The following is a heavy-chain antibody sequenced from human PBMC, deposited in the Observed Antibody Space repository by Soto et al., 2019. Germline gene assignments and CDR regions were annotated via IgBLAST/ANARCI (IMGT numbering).Heavy chain of an antibody. Sequence: QVQVVQSGAEVKKPGSSVKVSCKVSGGIFTNNAISWVRQAPGQGLEWLGGVIPLFDTAYYAQIFRGRLRISADVATPKAYMELSGLTSADTAVYFCATGGHNDGYNFYHGMDVWGQGTTVTVS. V-gene: IGHV1-69*01. J-gene: IGHJ6*02. CDR1: GGIFTNNA. CDR3: ATGGHNDGYNFYHGMDV. D-gene: IGHD5-18*01. CDR2: VIPLFDTA.